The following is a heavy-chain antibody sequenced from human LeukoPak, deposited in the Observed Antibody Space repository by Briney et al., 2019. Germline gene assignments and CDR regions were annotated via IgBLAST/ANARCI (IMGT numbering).Heavy chain of an antibody. CDR2: IYYSGST. V-gene: IGHV4-59*08. CDR1: GGSISSYY. Sequence: SETLSLTCTVSGGSISSYYWSWIRQPPEKGLEWIGYIYYSGSTNYNPSLKGRVTISVDTSKNQFSLKLSSVTAADTAVYYCARHIGVVVDYWGQGTLVTVSS. CDR3: ARHIGVVVDY. J-gene: IGHJ4*02. D-gene: IGHD2-15*01.